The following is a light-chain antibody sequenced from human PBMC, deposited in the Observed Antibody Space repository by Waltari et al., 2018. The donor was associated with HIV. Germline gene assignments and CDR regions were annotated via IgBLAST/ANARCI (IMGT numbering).Light chain of an antibody. Sequence: SYELTQPPSASVSPGQTARISCSGDALPTQYVFWYQQRPGQAPVMEIYREKGGPAGIPDRCSGSSAGTTVTLTSSGVQAEDEADYYCQSADSTGTYWVFGGGTKLTVL. CDR1: ALPTQY. CDR2: REK. CDR3: QSADSTGTYWV. J-gene: IGLJ3*02. V-gene: IGLV3-25*03.